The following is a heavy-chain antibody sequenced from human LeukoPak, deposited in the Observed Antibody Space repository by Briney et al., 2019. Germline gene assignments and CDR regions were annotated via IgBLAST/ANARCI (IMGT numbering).Heavy chain of an antibody. CDR3: ARGVPSYAYDGSGYYHSSAGYKP. Sequence: SETLSLTCTVSGYSISSGYYWGWIRQPPGKGLEWIGSIYHSGSTYYNPSLKSRVTISVDTSKNHFSLKLSSVTAADTAVFYCARGVPSYAYDGSGYYHSSAGYKPWGQGTLVTVSS. CDR2: IYHSGST. J-gene: IGHJ3*01. V-gene: IGHV4-38-2*02. CDR1: GYSISSGYY. D-gene: IGHD3-22*01.